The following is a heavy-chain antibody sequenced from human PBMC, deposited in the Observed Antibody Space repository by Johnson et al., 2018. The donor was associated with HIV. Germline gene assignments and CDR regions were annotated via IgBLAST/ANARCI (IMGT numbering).Heavy chain of an antibody. D-gene: IGHD6-13*01. CDR1: GFTFSSYA. CDR3: AKGGEVWYGAFDF. J-gene: IGHJ3*01. Sequence: QMLLVESGGGLVQPGRSLKLSCAASGFTFSSYAMHWVRQAPGEGLEWVAVISYDGNKTYYADSVRGLTISRDNSKNTLYLQMNNLRAEDTAVYYCAKGGEVWYGAFDFWGQGTMAIVSS. V-gene: IGHV3-30*14. CDR2: ISYDGNKT.